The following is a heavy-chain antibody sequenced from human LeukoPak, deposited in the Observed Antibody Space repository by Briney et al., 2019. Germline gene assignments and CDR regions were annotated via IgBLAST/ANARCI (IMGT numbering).Heavy chain of an antibody. CDR3: ARDLAVAEEAFDI. CDR1: GFTVSSNY. D-gene: IGHD6-19*01. CDR2: ISSSGSTI. V-gene: IGHV3-11*01. Sequence: GGSLRLSCAASGFTVSSNYMSWIRQAPGKGLEWVSYISSSGSTIYYADSVKGRFTISRDNAKNSLYLQMNSLRAEDTAVYYCARDLAVAEEAFDIWGQGTMVTVSS. J-gene: IGHJ3*02.